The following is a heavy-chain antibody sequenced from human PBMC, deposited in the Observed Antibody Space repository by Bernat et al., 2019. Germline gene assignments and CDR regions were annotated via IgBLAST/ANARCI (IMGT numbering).Heavy chain of an antibody. J-gene: IGHJ5*02. CDR1: GFSLSTSGVG. CDR3: AHRGILSGSWDSGWPDL. CDR2: IYWDDDK. V-gene: IGHV2-5*02. D-gene: IGHD6-19*01. Sequence: QITLKESGPTLVKSTQTLTLTCTFSGFSLSTSGVGVAWIRQPPGKALEWLAVIYWDDDKRYSPSLRSRLTISKDTSRNQVVLTMTNMDPVDTATYYCAHRGILSGSWDSGWPDLWGQGTLVTVSS.